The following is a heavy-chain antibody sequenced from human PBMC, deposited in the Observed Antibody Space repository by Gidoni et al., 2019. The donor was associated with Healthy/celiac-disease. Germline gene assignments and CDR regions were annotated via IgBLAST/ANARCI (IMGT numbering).Heavy chain of an antibody. D-gene: IGHD2-15*01. V-gene: IGHV1-24*01. CDR2: LDTEDGDT. Sequence: QVQLVQSGAEVKKPGPSVKVSCKVSGDTLTELSMNWVRQAPGKGLEWMGGLDTEDGDTIYAQKFQGRVTMTEDTSTDTAYMELSSLRSEDTAVYYCATEVVLAANTDYWGQGTLVTVSS. CDR3: ATEVVLAANTDY. J-gene: IGHJ4*02. CDR1: GDTLTELS.